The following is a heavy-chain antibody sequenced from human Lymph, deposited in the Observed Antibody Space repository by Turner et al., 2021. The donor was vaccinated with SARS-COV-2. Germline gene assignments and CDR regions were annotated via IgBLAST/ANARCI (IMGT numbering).Heavy chain of an antibody. CDR3: ARGKSPLLRFLEWLVSLDY. Sequence: QVQLVQSGAEVQKPGASVKVSCKASGYTVTNYAMHWVRQAPGKRLEWMGWTHTGNGNTKYSQKFQGRVTITKDTSPGTAYMEMSSMRSEDTAVYYCARGKSPLLRFLEWLVSLDYWGQGTLVTVSS. D-gene: IGHD3-3*01. J-gene: IGHJ4*02. V-gene: IGHV1-3*04. CDR2: THTGNGNT. CDR1: GYTVTNYA.